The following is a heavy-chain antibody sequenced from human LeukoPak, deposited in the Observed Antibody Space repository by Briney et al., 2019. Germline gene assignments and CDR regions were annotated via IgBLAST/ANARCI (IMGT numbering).Heavy chain of an antibody. CDR3: ARRGTTL. CDR2: ISGSAGTT. D-gene: IGHD1-1*01. J-gene: IGHJ4*02. CDR1: GFTFSSNW. Sequence: GGSLRLSCAASGFTFSSNWMSWVRQAPGKGLEWVSYISGSAGTTYYAASVKGRFTSSRDNAKNSLYLQMNSLRAEDTAVYYCARRGTTLWGQGTLVTVSS. V-gene: IGHV3-48*04.